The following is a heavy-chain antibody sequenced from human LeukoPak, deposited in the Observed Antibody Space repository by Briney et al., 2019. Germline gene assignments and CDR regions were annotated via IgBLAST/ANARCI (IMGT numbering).Heavy chain of an antibody. V-gene: IGHV3-74*01. CDR2: INSDGSST. J-gene: IGHJ6*02. D-gene: IGHD2-2*01. CDR1: GFTFSSYA. CDR3: AREEVGYCSSTSCYGVGYYYYGMDV. Sequence: PGGSLRPSCAASGFTFSSYAMSWVRQAPGKGLEWVSRINSDGSSTSYADSVKGRFTISRDNAKNTLYLQMNSLRAEDTAVYYCAREEVGYCSSTSCYGVGYYYYGMDVWGQGTTVTVSS.